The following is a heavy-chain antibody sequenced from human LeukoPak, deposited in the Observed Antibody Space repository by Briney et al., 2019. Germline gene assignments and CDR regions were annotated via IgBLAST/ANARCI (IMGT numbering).Heavy chain of an antibody. CDR2: INPNSGGT. D-gene: IGHD1-26*01. CDR1: GYTFTGYY. V-gene: IGHV1-2*04. CDR3: ARHSHEGGSYSSADAFDI. Sequence: ASVKVSCKASGYTFTGYYMHWVRQAPGQGLEWMGWINPNSGGTNYAQKFQGWVTMTRDTSISTAYMELSRLRSDDTAVYYCARHSHEGGSYSSADAFDIWGQGTMVTVSS. J-gene: IGHJ3*02.